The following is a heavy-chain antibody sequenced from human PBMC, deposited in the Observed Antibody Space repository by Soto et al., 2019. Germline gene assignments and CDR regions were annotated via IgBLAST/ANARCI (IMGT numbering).Heavy chain of an antibody. CDR2: ISSSDSTI. D-gene: IGHD6-6*01. J-gene: IGHJ4*02. V-gene: IGHV3-11*01. CDR3: ARTDWDDSSSPTFDY. CDR1: GFTFSDYY. Sequence: QVQLVESGGSLVKPGGSLRLSCAASGFTFSDYYMSWIRQAPGKGLEWVSYISSSDSTIYYADSVKGRFTISRDNAKNSLYLQMNSLRAEDTAVYYCARTDWDDSSSPTFDYWGQGTLVTVSS.